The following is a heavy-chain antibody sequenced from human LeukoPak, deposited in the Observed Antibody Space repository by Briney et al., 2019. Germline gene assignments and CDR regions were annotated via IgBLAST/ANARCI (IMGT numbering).Heavy chain of an antibody. Sequence: ASVKVSCKASGYTFTSYDINWVRQATGQGLEWMGWMNPNSGNAGYAQKFQGRVTMTRNTSISTAYMELSSLRSEDTAVYYCARVRYDILTGYSKYYFDCWGLGTLVTVSS. V-gene: IGHV1-8*01. CDR1: GYTFTSYD. D-gene: IGHD3-9*01. CDR3: ARVRYDILTGYSKYYFDC. J-gene: IGHJ4*02. CDR2: MNPNSGNA.